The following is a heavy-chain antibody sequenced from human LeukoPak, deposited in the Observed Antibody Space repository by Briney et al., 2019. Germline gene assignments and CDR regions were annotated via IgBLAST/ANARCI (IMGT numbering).Heavy chain of an antibody. Sequence: GGSLRLSCAASGFTFSSYEMNWVCQAPGKGLEWVSYISSSGSTIYYADSVKGRFTISRDNAKNSLYLQMNSLRAEDTAVYYCASSYYDFWSGYSLSYYFDYWGQGTLVTVSS. J-gene: IGHJ4*02. CDR1: GFTFSSYE. CDR3: ASSYYDFWSGYSLSYYFDY. V-gene: IGHV3-48*03. CDR2: ISSSGSTI. D-gene: IGHD3-3*01.